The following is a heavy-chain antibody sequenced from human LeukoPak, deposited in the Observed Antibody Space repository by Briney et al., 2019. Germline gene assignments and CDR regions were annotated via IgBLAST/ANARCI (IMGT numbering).Heavy chain of an antibody. V-gene: IGHV1-2*02. J-gene: IGHJ4*02. CDR2: ILPDSGDT. CDR3: ARDEGRGGDLGY. CDR1: GYXFTVYY. D-gene: IGHD3-10*01. Sequence: ASVTVSCKASGYXFTVYYIHWVRQAPGQGLDWMGWILPDSGDTHYAQKFQGRVTITRDTSISTAFIELSRLTSDDTAVYFCARDEGRGGDLGYWGQGTLVSVSS.